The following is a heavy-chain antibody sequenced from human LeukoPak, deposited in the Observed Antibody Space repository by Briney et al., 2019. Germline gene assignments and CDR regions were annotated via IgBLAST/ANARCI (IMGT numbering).Heavy chain of an antibody. Sequence: ASVKVSCKASGYTFTGYYMHWVRQAPGQGLEWMGWINPNSGGTNYVQKFQGRVTMTRDTSISTAYMELSRLRSDDTAVYYCARVFHSGTDAFDIWGQGTMVTVSS. V-gene: IGHV1-2*02. J-gene: IGHJ3*02. CDR3: ARVFHSGTDAFDI. CDR1: GYTFTGYY. CDR2: INPNSGGT. D-gene: IGHD1-26*01.